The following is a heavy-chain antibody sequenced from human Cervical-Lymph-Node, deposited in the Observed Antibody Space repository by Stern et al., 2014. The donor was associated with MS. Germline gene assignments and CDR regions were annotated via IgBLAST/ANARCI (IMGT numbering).Heavy chain of an antibody. CDR2: MDPEDGKT. CDR3: VTCTGDP. CDR1: GYTLTALA. V-gene: IGHV1-24*01. J-gene: IGHJ5*02. D-gene: IGHD1-14*01. Sequence: QVQLVQSGAEVMKPAASLKLSCKVSGYTLTALAMQWVRQAPGHGLEWMGGMDPEDGKTVYAQKFQGRINMTEDTSTDTADMELSRLASEDTAVYYCVTCTGDPWGQGTLVTVSS.